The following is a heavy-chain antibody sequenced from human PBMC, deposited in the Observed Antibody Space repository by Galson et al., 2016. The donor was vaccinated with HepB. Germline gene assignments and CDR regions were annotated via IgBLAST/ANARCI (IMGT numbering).Heavy chain of an antibody. CDR1: GGTFSTYA. J-gene: IGHJ3*02. CDR2: IIPILDIA. V-gene: IGHV1-69*04. D-gene: IGHD6-19*01. Sequence: SVKVSCKASGGTFSTYAINWVRQAPGQGLEWMGRIIPILDIADYAQKFQGRVTITADKSTSTAYMELSSLRSEDAAVYYCARDPDRYTSGWYQEATFDMWGQGTMVTVSS. CDR3: ARDPDRYTSGWYQEATFDM.